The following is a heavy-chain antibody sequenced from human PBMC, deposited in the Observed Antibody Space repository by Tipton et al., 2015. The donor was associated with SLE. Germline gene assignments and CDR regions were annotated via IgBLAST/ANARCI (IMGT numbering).Heavy chain of an antibody. CDR3: ARDRDSSGSEGWFDP. CDR1: GGSISSYY. J-gene: IGHJ5*02. CDR2: IYYSGST. V-gene: IGHV4-59*12. D-gene: IGHD6-19*01. Sequence: GLVKPSETLSLTCTVSGGSISSYYWSWIRQPPGKGLEWIGYIYYSGSTNYNPSLKSRVTMSVDTSKNQFSLTLSSATAADTAVHYCARDRDSSGSEGWFDPWGQGTLVTVSS.